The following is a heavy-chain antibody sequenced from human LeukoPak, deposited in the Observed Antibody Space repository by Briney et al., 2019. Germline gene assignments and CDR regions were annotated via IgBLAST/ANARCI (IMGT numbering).Heavy chain of an antibody. CDR2: ITDSGANT. V-gene: IGHV3-23*01. J-gene: IGHJ4*02. D-gene: IGHD3-22*01. Sequence: GGSLRLSCAASGFTFSSFAMSWVRQAPGKGLEWVSTITDSGANTYYADSVKGRFTISRDNSGTTLFLQMNSLRVEDAALYYCAKAPPIITLIGFGYYFDSWGQGTLVTVSS. CDR3: AKAPPIITLIGFGYYFDS. CDR1: GFTFSSFA.